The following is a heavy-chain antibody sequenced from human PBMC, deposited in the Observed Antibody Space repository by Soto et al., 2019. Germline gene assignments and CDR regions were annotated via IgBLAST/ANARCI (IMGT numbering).Heavy chain of an antibody. CDR2: IYYSGST. CDR1: GGSVSSGSYY. J-gene: IGHJ6*02. Sequence: SETLSLTCTVSGGSVSSGSYYWSWIRQPPGQGLEWIGNIYYSGSTNYNPTLKSQVTISVDTSKIQFFLKLSSVTAADTAVYYCARDLGRFYYYGMDVWGQGTTVTVSS. V-gene: IGHV4-61*01. CDR3: ARDLGRFYYYGMDV.